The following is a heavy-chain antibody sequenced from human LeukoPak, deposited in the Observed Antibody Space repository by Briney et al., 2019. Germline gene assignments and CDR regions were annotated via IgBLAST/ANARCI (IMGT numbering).Heavy chain of an antibody. Sequence: PGGSLRLSCTASGFTFSNYAMTWVRQAPGKGLEWVSAIGGRGVNKYYADSVKGRFTISRDNSKNTLYLQMSSLRVEDTAIYYCAKSLSGHGPFDAFDIWGQGTLVTVSS. CDR3: AKSLSGHGPFDAFDI. CDR1: GFTFSNYA. CDR2: IGGRGVNK. D-gene: IGHD3-3*02. V-gene: IGHV3-23*01. J-gene: IGHJ3*02.